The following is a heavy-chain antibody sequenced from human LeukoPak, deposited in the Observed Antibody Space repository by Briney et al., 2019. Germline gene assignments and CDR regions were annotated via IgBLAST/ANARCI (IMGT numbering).Heavy chain of an antibody. D-gene: IGHD3-10*01. CDR3: ARCRGYYYYMDV. CDR2: ISSSSSYI. CDR1: GFTFSSYS. Sequence: TGGSLRLSCAGSGFTFSSYSMNWVRQAPGKGLEWVSSISSSSSYIYYADSVKGRFTISRDNARNSLYLQMNNLRAEDTAVYYCARCRGYYYYMDVWGKGTTVTVSS. J-gene: IGHJ6*03. V-gene: IGHV3-21*04.